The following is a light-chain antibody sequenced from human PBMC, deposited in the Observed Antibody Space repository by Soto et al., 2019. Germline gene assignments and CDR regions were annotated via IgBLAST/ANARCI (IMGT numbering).Light chain of an antibody. CDR3: TSYRGSCNFEL. Sequence: QSVLTQPASVSGSPGQSITISCTGTSSDIDVYNYVSWYQQHPGKAPKLMIYDVTNRPSGISNRCSGCKSGNTASLTISGLQAEDEADYYCTSYRGSCNFELFGGGTKLTVL. J-gene: IGLJ2*01. V-gene: IGLV2-14*03. CDR2: DVT. CDR1: SSDIDVYNY.